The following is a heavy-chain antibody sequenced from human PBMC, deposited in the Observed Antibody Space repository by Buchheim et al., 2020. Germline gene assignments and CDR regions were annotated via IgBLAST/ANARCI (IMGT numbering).Heavy chain of an antibody. CDR2: ITSKIDCGTP. D-gene: IGHD4-17*01. Sequence: EVQLVESGGGLVEPGGSLRLSCAASGFTFTNAWMNWVRQAPGKGLEWVGRITSKIDCGTPDYAARVKCRFTISRDDSKNTLYLQMNSLKTEDTAVYYCTSTLTVTTYYWGQGTL. J-gene: IGHJ4*02. CDR3: TSTLTVTTYY. CDR1: GFTFTNAW. V-gene: IGHV3-15*07.